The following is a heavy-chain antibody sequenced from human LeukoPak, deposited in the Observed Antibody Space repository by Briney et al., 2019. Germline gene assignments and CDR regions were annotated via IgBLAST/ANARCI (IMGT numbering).Heavy chain of an antibody. CDR1: GGTFSSYA. J-gene: IGHJ6*03. CDR2: IIPIFGTA. CDR3: AKDAGNYYYYMDV. V-gene: IGHV1-69*05. Sequence: SVKVPCKASGGTFSSYAISWVRQAPGQGLEWMGGIIPIFGTANYAQKFQGRVTITTDESTSTAYMELSSLRSEDTAVYYCAKDAGNYYYYMDVWGKGTTVTVSS.